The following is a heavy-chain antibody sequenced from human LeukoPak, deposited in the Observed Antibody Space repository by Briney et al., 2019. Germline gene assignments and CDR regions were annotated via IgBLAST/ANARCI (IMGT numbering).Heavy chain of an antibody. D-gene: IGHD6-19*01. Sequence: SATLSLTCTVSGGSISSSSYYWGWIRQPPGKGLEWIGSIYYSGSTYYNPSLKSRVTISVDTSKNQFSLKLSSVTAADTAVYYCARWYSSGWGDHDAFDIWGQGTMVTVSS. CDR2: IYYSGST. CDR1: GGSISSSSYY. J-gene: IGHJ3*02. V-gene: IGHV4-39*01. CDR3: ARWYSSGWGDHDAFDI.